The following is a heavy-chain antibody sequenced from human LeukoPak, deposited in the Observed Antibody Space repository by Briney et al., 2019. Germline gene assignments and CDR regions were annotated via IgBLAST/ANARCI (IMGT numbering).Heavy chain of an antibody. CDR2: IKQDGSEK. CDR3: ARGKDYYDSSGYYYLDYYGMDV. CDR1: GFTFSSYW. J-gene: IGHJ6*02. V-gene: IGHV3-7*04. Sequence: GGSLRLSCAAPGFTFSSYWMSWVRQAPGKGLEWVANIKQDGSEKYYVDSVKGRFTISRDNAKNSLYLQMNSLRAEDTAMYYCARGKDYYDSSGYYYLDYYGMDVWGQGTTVTVSS. D-gene: IGHD3-22*01.